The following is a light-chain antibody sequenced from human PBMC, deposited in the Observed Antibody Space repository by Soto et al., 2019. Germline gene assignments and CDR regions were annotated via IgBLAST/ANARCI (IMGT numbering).Light chain of an antibody. J-gene: IGKJ1*01. CDR2: STS. CDR1: QSISYY. Sequence: DSQMNQSPSSLSASVGDRVTITCRASQSISYYLNWYQQKQGRAPRLLIYSTSTLQSGVPSKFSGSASGTDFTLTISSLQPEDFATYYCQQSYSTPWTFGQGTKVDSK. V-gene: IGKV1-39*01. CDR3: QQSYSTPWT.